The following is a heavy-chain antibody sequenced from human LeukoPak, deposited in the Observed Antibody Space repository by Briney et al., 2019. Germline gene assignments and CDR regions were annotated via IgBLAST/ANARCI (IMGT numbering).Heavy chain of an antibody. CDR2: INHSGST. J-gene: IGHJ4*02. D-gene: IGHD3-22*01. V-gene: IGHV4-34*01. CDR1: GGSFSGYY. Sequence: PPETLSLTCAVYGGSFSGYYWSWIRQPPGKGLEWIGEINHSGSTNYNPSLKSRVTISVDTSKNQFSLKLSSVTAADTAVYYCARQWRTDAYDSSGYYYGYFDYWGQGTLVTVSS. CDR3: ARQWRTDAYDSSGYYYGYFDY.